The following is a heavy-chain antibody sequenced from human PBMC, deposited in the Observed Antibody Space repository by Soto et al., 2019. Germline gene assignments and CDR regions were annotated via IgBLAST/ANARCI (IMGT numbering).Heavy chain of an antibody. D-gene: IGHD2-2*02. CDR1: GYTITSSA. V-gene: IGHV1-3*01. CDR3: ARALLTYFGVVKMALLYLCARGTPVPGYYG. Sequence: ASVKLFCKASGYTITSSAMHWVRQAPAQRHEWMGWINAGNGNTKYSQKFQGRVTITRATSASTAYMELSSLRSEDTAVYYCARALLTYFGVVKMALLYLCARGTPVPGYYG. CDR2: INAGNGNT. J-gene: IGHJ6*01.